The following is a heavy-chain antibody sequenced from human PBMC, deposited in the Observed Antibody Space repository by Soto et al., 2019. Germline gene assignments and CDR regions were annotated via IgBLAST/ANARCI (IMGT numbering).Heavy chain of an antibody. J-gene: IGHJ5*02. CDR1: GGSFSGYY. D-gene: IGHD2-2*01. CDR2: INHSGST. CDR3: AGGRIVVVPAATPYNWFDP. V-gene: IGHV4-34*01. Sequence: SETLSLTCAVYGGSFSGYYWSWIRQPPGKGLEWIGEINHSGSTNYNPSLKSRVTISVDTSKNQFSLKLSSVTAADTAVYYCAGGRIVVVPAATPYNWFDPWGQGTLVTVLL.